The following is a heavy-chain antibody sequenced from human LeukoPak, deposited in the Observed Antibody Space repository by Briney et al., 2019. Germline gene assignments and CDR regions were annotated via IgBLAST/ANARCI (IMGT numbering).Heavy chain of an antibody. CDR3: ARYRNSGSWSGYWFDT. CDR2: ISDSGTT. D-gene: IGHD6-13*01. V-gene: IGHV4-59*01. J-gene: IGHJ5*02. CDR1: GGSISSYY. Sequence: SETLSLTCTVSGGSISSYYWSWIRQPPGKGLEWIAYISDSGTTNYNPSLKSRVTISVDSSKKQFSLGVTSVTAADTAVYYCARYRNSGSWSGYWFDTWGQGILVTVSS.